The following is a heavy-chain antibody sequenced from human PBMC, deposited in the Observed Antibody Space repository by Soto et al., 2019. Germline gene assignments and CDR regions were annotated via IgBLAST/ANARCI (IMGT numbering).Heavy chain of an antibody. CDR3: AILTYSSSSIDY. CDR1: GGSISSSSYY. D-gene: IGHD6-13*01. J-gene: IGHJ4*02. Sequence: QLQLQESGPGLVKPSETLSLTCTVSGGSISSSSYYWGWIRQPPGKGLEWIGSIYYSGSTYYNPSLKSRVTISVDTSKNQFSLKLSSVTAADTAVYYCAILTYSSSSIDYWGQGTLVTVSS. CDR2: IYYSGST. V-gene: IGHV4-39*01.